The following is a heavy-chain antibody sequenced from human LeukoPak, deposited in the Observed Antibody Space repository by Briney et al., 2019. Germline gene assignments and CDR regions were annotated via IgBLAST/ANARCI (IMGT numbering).Heavy chain of an antibody. J-gene: IGHJ6*03. CDR3: ARGLRSTYYYGSGHYYYMDV. CDR2: IYYSGST. CDR1: GGSISSYY. Sequence: SETVSLTCTVSGGSISSYYWSWIRQPPGKGLEWIGYIYYSGSTNYNPSLKSRVTISVDTSKNHFSLKLSSVTAADTAVYYCARGLRSTYYYGSGHYYYMDVWGKGTTVTISS. D-gene: IGHD3-10*01. V-gene: IGHV4-59*12.